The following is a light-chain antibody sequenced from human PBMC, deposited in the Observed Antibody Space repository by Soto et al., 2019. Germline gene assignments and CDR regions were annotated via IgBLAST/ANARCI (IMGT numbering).Light chain of an antibody. V-gene: IGKV3-11*01. CDR3: QLRTT. Sequence: EIVMRQSPVTLSLSQGERATLSFRASQSASSYLAWYQQKPAQAPRLLIYDASDRAAGIPTRFRGSEDRTDFTLTISSLEPDDFAVYYCQLRTTFGQGTRLEIK. J-gene: IGKJ5*01. CDR2: DAS. CDR1: QSASSY.